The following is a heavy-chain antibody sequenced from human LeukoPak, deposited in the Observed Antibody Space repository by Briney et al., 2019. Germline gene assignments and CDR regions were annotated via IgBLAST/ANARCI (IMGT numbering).Heavy chain of an antibody. D-gene: IGHD6-13*01. CDR1: GFTFSSYW. CDR2: IKQDGSEK. Sequence: GGSLRLSCAASGFTFSSYWMSWVRQAPGTGLEWVANIKQDGSEKYYVDSVKGRFTISRDNAKNSLYLQMNSLRAEDTAVYYCARVSGAAAVPNDYWGQGTLVTVSS. CDR3: ARVSGAAAVPNDY. V-gene: IGHV3-7*01. J-gene: IGHJ4*02.